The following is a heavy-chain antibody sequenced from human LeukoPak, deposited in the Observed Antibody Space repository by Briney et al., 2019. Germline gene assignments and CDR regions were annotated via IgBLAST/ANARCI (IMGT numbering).Heavy chain of an antibody. Sequence: ASVKVSCKASGYPFNNYDINWVRQATGQGLEWMGWINPNSGGTNYAQKFQGRVTMTRDTSISTAYMELSRLRSDDTAVYYCATTKTPQGILEWLVYWGQGTLVTVSS. CDR3: ATTKTPQGILEWLVY. V-gene: IGHV1-2*02. J-gene: IGHJ4*02. CDR2: INPNSGGT. CDR1: GYPFNNYD. D-gene: IGHD3-3*01.